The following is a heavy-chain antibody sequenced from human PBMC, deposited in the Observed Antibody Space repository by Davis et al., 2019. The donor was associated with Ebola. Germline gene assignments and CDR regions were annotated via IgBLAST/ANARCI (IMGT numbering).Heavy chain of an antibody. Sequence: ASVKVSCKASGYTFTSYGISWVRQAPGQGLEWMGWISAYNGNTNYAQKLQGRVTMTTDTSTSTAYMELRSLRSDDTAVYYCARAGYCSSTSCPTNNWFDPWGQGTLVTVSS. V-gene: IGHV1-18*01. CDR2: ISAYNGNT. D-gene: IGHD2-2*01. CDR3: ARAGYCSSTSCPTNNWFDP. CDR1: GYTFTSYG. J-gene: IGHJ5*02.